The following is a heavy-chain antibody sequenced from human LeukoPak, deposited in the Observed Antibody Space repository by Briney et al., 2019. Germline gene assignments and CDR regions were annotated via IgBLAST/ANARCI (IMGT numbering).Heavy chain of an antibody. CDR3: ARTPNYYDSSGYYPFDY. CDR1: GYTFTSYA. J-gene: IGHJ4*02. D-gene: IGHD3-22*01. V-gene: IGHV1-3*03. Sequence: ASVKVSCKASGYTFTSYAMHWVRQAPGQRLEWMGWINAGNGNTKYSQEFQGRVTITRDTSASTAYMELSSLRSEDMAVYYCARTPNYYDSSGYYPFDYWGQGTLVTVSS. CDR2: INAGNGNT.